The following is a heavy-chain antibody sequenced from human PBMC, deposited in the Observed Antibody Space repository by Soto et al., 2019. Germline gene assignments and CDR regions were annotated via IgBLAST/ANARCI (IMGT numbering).Heavy chain of an antibody. V-gene: IGHV3-15*01. D-gene: IGHD3-16*02. CDR2: IKSKTDGGTT. J-gene: IGHJ4*02. CDR3: TTAPYIWGSYLSNF. Sequence: PGGSLRLSCAASGFTFSNAWMSWVRQAPGKGLEWVGRIKSKTDGGTTDYAAPVKGRFTISRDDSKSTLYLQMNSLKTEDTAVYYCTTAPYIWGSYLSNFWGQGTLVTVSS. CDR1: GFTFSNAW.